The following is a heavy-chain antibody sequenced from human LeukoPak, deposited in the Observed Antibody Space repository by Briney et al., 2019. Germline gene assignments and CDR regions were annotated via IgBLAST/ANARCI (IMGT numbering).Heavy chain of an antibody. J-gene: IGHJ4*02. V-gene: IGHV3-23*01. CDR1: GFTFSTCA. D-gene: IGHD5-12*01. Sequence: GSLRLSCAASGFTFSTCAMAWVRQAPGKGLEWVSAISGSGEDTHYADSVKGRFTISRDNSKSTLYLQMNSLRGEDTAVYYCAKANVVATRAYENWGQGSLVTVSS. CDR2: ISGSGEDT. CDR3: AKANVVATRAYEN.